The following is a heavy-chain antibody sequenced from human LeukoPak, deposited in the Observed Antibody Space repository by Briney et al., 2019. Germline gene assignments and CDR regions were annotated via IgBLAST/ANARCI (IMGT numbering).Heavy chain of an antibody. CDR1: GGSISSYY. Sequence: SETLSLTCTVSGGSISSYYWSWIRQPPGKGLEWIGRIYTSGSTNYNPSLKSRVTISVDTSKNQFSLKLSSVTAADTAVYYCARVRVVPAANDYYYYYYMDVWGKGTTVTISS. V-gene: IGHV4-4*08. J-gene: IGHJ6*03. D-gene: IGHD2-2*01. CDR2: IYTSGST. CDR3: ARVRVVPAANDYYYYYYMDV.